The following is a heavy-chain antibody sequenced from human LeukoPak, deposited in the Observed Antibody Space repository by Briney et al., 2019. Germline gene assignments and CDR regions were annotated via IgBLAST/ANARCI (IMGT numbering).Heavy chain of an antibody. CDR1: GFTFSSYS. CDR3: AKSMVRGVLINYYFDY. Sequence: PGGSLRLSCAASGFTFSSYSMNWVRQAPGKGLEWVSSIGSSSSYIYYADSVKGRFTISRDNAKNSLYLQMNSLRAEDTAVYYCAKSMVRGVLINYYFDYWGQGTLVTVSS. CDR2: IGSSSSYI. D-gene: IGHD3-10*01. J-gene: IGHJ4*02. V-gene: IGHV3-21*01.